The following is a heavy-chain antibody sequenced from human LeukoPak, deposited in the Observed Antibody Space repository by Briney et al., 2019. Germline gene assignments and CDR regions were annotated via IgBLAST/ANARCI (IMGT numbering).Heavy chain of an antibody. V-gene: IGHV3-30*18. Sequence: GGSLRLSCAASGFTFSSYGMHWVRQAPGKGLEWVAVISYDGSNKYYADSVKGRFTISRDNSKNTLYLQMNSLSAEDTAVYYCAKEGSGSYYDYWGQGTLVTVSS. D-gene: IGHD3-10*01. J-gene: IGHJ4*02. CDR3: AKEGSGSYYDY. CDR1: GFTFSSYG. CDR2: ISYDGSNK.